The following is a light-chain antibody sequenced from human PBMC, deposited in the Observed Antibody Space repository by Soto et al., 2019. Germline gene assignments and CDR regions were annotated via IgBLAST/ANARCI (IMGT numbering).Light chain of an antibody. CDR2: GAS. V-gene: IGKV3-20*01. J-gene: IGKJ1*01. CDR3: QQYGSSGT. CDR1: QSLSSSY. Sequence: EIVLTQSPDTLSLSPGERATLSCRASQSLSSSYLAWYQHKPGQAPRLLIYGASSRATGIPDRFSGSGSGTDFTLSISRLEPEDFAVYYCQQYGSSGTFGQGTKVDIK.